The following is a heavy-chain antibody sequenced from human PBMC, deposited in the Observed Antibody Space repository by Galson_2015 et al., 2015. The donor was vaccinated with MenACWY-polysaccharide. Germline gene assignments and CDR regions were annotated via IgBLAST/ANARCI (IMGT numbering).Heavy chain of an antibody. D-gene: IGHD4-23*01. CDR2: ISYDGSDK. Sequence: SLRLSCAASGFPFSSYAIHWVRQAPGKGLEWVAVISYDGSDKYYADSVKGRFTISRDNPKNTLYLQMNSLRAEDTAVYYCAKPFYGGNSYGAFNSWGQGTMVTVSS. J-gene: IGHJ3*02. V-gene: IGHV3-30*18. CDR3: AKPFYGGNSYGAFNS. CDR1: GFPFSSYA.